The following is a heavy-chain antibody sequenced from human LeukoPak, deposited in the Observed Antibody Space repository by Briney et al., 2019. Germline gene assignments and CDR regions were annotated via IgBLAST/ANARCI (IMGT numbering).Heavy chain of an antibody. CDR3: AKDRIRLSTITHHDS. CDR1: GFTVSSNY. D-gene: IGHD5/OR15-5a*01. Sequence: GGSLRLSCAGSGFTVSSNYMTWVRQAPGKGLEWLSVMYSGGNAYYAASVEGRFIISRDNSRNTVYLQMNSLRADDTAVYYCAKDRIRLSTITHHDSWGQGTLVTVSS. V-gene: IGHV3-53*01. J-gene: IGHJ4*02. CDR2: MYSGGNA.